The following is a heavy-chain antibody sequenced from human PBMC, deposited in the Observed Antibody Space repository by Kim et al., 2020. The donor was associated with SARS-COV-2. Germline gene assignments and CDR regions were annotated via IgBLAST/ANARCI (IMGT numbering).Heavy chain of an antibody. CDR3: ARDRLGEYGMDV. Sequence: KYYTDSVKGRFTISRDNSKNTLYLQMNSLRAEDTAVYYCARDRLGEYGMDVWGQGTTVTVSS. D-gene: IGHD3-16*01. J-gene: IGHJ6*02. CDR2: K. V-gene: IGHV3-33*01.